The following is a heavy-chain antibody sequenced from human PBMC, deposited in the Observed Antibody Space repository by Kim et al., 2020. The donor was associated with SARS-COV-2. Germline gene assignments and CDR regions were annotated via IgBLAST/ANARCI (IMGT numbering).Heavy chain of an antibody. CDR1: GGSISSSNW. D-gene: IGHD3-22*01. CDR2: IYHSGST. V-gene: IGHV4-4*02. J-gene: IGHJ4*02. CDR3: ARDSSNYYDSSGSISPFDY. Sequence: TLSLTCAVSGGSISSSNWWSWVRQPPGKGLEWIGEIYHSGSTNYNPSLKSRVTISVDKSKNQFSLKLSSVTAADTAVYYCARDSSNYYDSSGSISPFDYRGQGTLVTVSS.